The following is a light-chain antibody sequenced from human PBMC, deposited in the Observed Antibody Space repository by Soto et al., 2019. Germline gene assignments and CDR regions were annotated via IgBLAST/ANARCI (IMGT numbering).Light chain of an antibody. CDR3: QQRGTG. CDR2: GAS. J-gene: IGKJ2*01. Sequence: EIVLTQSPDTLSLSPGERATLSCRASQSVGTYLVWYQQKPGQAPRLLIYGASNRATGIPARFSGSGSGTDFTLTISSREPEDFAVYYCQQRGTGFGQGPK. CDR1: QSVGTY. V-gene: IGKV3-11*01.